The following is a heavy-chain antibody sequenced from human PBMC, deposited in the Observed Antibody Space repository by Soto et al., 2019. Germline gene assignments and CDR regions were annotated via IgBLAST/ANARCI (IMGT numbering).Heavy chain of an antibody. CDR1: NFSISSGYY. Sequence: PSETLSLTCVVSNFSISSGYYWGWIRQSPGKGLEWIASIYRSGTTSYNPSLKSRVTISVGPSKNQFSLMLTAVTAADTAVYYCARTHSGSYYSVFNYWGRGSLVPVSS. D-gene: IGHD1-26*01. CDR3: ARTHSGSYYSVFNY. V-gene: IGHV4-38-2*01. CDR2: IYRSGTT. J-gene: IGHJ4*02.